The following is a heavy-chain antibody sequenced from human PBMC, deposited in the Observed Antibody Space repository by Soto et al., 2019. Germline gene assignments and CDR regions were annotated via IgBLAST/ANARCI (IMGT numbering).Heavy chain of an antibody. Sequence: QVQLQESGPGLVKPSETLSLTCTVSGDSVTSGSIYWSWIRQPPGKGLEWIGYVHYTGSTNYNPPLKSRVAISVDTSKNPFSLTLSSVTAADTAVYYCARDRGNFGVVLADFYQYGMDVWGQGTTVTVSS. V-gene: IGHV4-61*03. CDR2: VHYTGST. D-gene: IGHD3-3*01. CDR1: GDSVTSGSIY. CDR3: ARDRGNFGVVLADFYQYGMDV. J-gene: IGHJ6*02.